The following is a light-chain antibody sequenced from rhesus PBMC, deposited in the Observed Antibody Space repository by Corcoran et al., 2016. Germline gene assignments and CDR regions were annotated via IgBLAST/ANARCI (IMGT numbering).Light chain of an antibody. CDR2: KAS. J-gene: IGKJ1*01. V-gene: IGKV1-22*01. CDR3: QQYSSRPWT. CDR1: QTISRW. Sequence: DIQLTQSPSSLSASVGDTVTITCRASQTISRWLDWNRQKPGKAPKLLIYKASSLQSGVPSRVSGSGAGTDFTLTISSLQSEDFATYYCQQYSSRPWTFGQGTKVEIK.